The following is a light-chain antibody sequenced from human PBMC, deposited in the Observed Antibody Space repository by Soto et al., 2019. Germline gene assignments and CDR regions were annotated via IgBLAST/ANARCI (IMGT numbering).Light chain of an antibody. CDR2: EVS. Sequence: QSALTQPASVSGSPGQSITISCTGTSSDVGGYNYVSWYQQHPGKAPKLMIYEVSNRPSGVSNRFSGSKSGNTASLTIAGIKDEDEDDYKCSSYTSSSTLVVFGGGTKLTVL. J-gene: IGLJ2*01. CDR1: SSDVGGYNY. CDR3: SSYTSSSTLVV. V-gene: IGLV2-14*01.